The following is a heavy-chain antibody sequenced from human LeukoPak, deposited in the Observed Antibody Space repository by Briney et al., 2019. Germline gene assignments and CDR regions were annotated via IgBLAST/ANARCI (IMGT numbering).Heavy chain of an antibody. CDR1: GYSISSGYY. Sequence: SETLSLTCIVSGYSISSGYYWGWIRQPPGKGLEWIGNIHHSGSTYYNPSLKSRVTISVDTSKNQLSLKLSSVTAADTAVYYCARVAAGIGFFQHWGQGTLVTVSS. J-gene: IGHJ1*01. CDR2: IHHSGST. D-gene: IGHD6-13*01. CDR3: ARVAAGIGFFQH. V-gene: IGHV4-38-2*02.